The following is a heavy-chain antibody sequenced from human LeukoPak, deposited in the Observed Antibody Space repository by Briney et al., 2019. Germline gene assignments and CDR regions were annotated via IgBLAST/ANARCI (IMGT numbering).Heavy chain of an antibody. CDR1: GVSIGSYY. J-gene: IGHJ4*02. V-gene: IGHV4-4*07. Sequence: PSETLSLTCTVSGVSIGSYYWSWIRQPAGKGLEWIGRIYTSGSTNYNPSLKSRVTMSVDTSKNQFSLKLSSVTAADTAVYYCARDHNSGGWPFDYWGQGTLVTVSS. CDR2: IYTSGST. D-gene: IGHD6-19*01. CDR3: ARDHNSGGWPFDY.